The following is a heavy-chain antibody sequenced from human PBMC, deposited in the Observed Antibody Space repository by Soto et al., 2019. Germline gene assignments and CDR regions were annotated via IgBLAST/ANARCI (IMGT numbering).Heavy chain of an antibody. D-gene: IGHD1-26*01. CDR1: GFTFRSYC. J-gene: IGHJ4*02. V-gene: IGHV3-33*01. Sequence: GGSKILSCAASGFTFRSYCMHWVRQAPGKGLEWVAVIWYDGSNKYYADSVKGRFTISRDNSKNTLYLQMNSLRAEDTAVYYCARAEGGSYYFDYWGQGTLVTVS. CDR3: ARAEGGSYYFDY. CDR2: IWYDGSNK.